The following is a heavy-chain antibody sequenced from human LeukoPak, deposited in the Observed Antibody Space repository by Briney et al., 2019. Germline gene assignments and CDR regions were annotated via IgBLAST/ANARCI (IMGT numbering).Heavy chain of an antibody. CDR3: AKGIAAAGRDWYFDL. Sequence: GGSLRLSCAASGSILSDHHMDWVRQAPGKGLEWVGRTKNRADSYTTEYATSVKDRFTISRDDSKNSMYLQMNSLRAEDTAVYYCAKGIAAAGRDWYFDLWGRGTLVTVSS. V-gene: IGHV3-72*01. J-gene: IGHJ2*01. CDR2: TKNRADSYTT. CDR1: GSILSDHH. D-gene: IGHD6-13*01.